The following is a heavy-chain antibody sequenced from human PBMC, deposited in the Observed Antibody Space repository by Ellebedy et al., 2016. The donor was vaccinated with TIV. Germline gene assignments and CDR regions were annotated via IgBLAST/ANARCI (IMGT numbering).Heavy chain of an antibody. CDR2: IRGSGANT. V-gene: IGHV3-23*01. Sequence: GGSLRLSXAASGFTFSSYAMSWVRHAPGKGLQLLSAIRGSGANTYYADSVKGRFTISKDTSKNTLGLQMNSLRAEDTAIYYCAKDLGKGGGSVFEYWGQGTLVTVSS. CDR3: AKDLGKGGGSVFEY. CDR1: GFTFSSYA. D-gene: IGHD6-25*01. J-gene: IGHJ4*02.